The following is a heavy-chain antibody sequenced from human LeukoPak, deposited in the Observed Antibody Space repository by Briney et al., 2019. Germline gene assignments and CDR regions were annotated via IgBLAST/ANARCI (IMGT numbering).Heavy chain of an antibody. CDR3: ATNRAY. J-gene: IGHJ4*02. CDR2: ISSSSSTI. CDR1: GFAFNTYS. D-gene: IGHD1-14*01. Sequence: GGSLRLFCVASGFAFNTYSLSWVRQAPGKGLEWVSYISSSSSTIYYADSVKGRFTISRDNAKNSLYLQMNSLRAEDTAVYYCATNRAYWGQGTLVTVSS. V-gene: IGHV3-48*01.